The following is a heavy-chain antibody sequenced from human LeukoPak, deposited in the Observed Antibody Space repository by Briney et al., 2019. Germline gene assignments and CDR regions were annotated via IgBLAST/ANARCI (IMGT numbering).Heavy chain of an antibody. CDR3: ARSAAPGTWLLDY. D-gene: IGHD6-13*01. Sequence: GGSLRLSCEASGFTFTTYAMHWVRQAPGKGLEWVAVVSYDGSYKYYADSVKGRFTISRDNSKNTLYLQMNSLRAEDTAVYFCARSAAPGTWLLDYWGQGTLVTVSS. V-gene: IGHV3-30-3*01. CDR2: VSYDGSYK. J-gene: IGHJ4*02. CDR1: GFTFTTYA.